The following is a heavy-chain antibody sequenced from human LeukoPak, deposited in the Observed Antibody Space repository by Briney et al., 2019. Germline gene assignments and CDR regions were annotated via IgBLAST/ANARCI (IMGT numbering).Heavy chain of an antibody. V-gene: IGHV3-9*01. CDR2: ISWNSGSI. Sequence: PGGSLRLSCAASGFTFDDYAMHWVRQAPGKGLEWVSGISWNSGSIGYADSVKGRFTISRDNAKNSLYLQMNSLRAEDTALYYCAKDYGGSQWLVYDAFDIWGQGTMVTVSS. D-gene: IGHD6-19*01. CDR3: AKDYGGSQWLVYDAFDI. J-gene: IGHJ3*02. CDR1: GFTFDDYA.